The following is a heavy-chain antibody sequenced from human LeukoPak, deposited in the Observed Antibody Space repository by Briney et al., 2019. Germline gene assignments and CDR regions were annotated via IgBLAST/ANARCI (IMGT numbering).Heavy chain of an antibody. Sequence: ASVKVSCKTSGYTFTTYYLHWVRQAPGQGLEWMGVINPTGGGSTSYAQNLQGRVTMTTDTSTSTAYMELRSLRSDDTAVYYCVRESGGYYGGAFDYWGQGTLVTVSS. V-gene: IGHV1-46*01. CDR2: INPTGGGST. CDR3: VRESGGYYGGAFDY. D-gene: IGHD3-22*01. CDR1: GYTFTTYY. J-gene: IGHJ4*02.